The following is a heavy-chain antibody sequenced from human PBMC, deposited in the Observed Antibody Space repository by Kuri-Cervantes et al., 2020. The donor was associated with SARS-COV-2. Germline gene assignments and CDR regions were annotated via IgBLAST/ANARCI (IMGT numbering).Heavy chain of an antibody. J-gene: IGHJ6*03. D-gene: IGHD3-3*01. CDR2: INPSGGSS. CDR1: GYTFTSYY. V-gene: IGHV1-46*01. Sequence: ASVKVSCKASGYTFTSYYMHWVRQAPGQGLEWMGIINPSGGSSSYAQKFQGRVTMTRDTSTSTVYMELSSLRSEDTAVYYCARGGWGRPYSDTIFGVVQRQRYYYYYMGVWGKGTTVTVSS. CDR3: ARGGWGRPYSDTIFGVVQRQRYYYYYMGV.